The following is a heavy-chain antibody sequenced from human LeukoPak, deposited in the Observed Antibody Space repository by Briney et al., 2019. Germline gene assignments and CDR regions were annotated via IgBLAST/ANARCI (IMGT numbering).Heavy chain of an antibody. CDR3: AKDPEMWIQLWFSN. V-gene: IGHV3-23*01. CDR1: GFTFSRDW. CDR2: ISGMGDST. Sequence: PGPSLRLACSPAGFTFSRDWMSSVRQAPRKRVECVSAISGMGDSTYYAAPVKGQFTISRDNYKNTMYLHMNSLTAEDTAVYYCAKDPEMWIQLWFSNWGQGTLVTVSS. J-gene: IGHJ4*02. D-gene: IGHD5-18*01.